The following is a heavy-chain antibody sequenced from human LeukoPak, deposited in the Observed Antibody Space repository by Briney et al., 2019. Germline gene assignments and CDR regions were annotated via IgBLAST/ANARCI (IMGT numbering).Heavy chain of an antibody. Sequence: SETLSLTCAVSGYSINSFYYWGWIRQPPGKGVEWIASISHRGSTYYNPSLKSQVTISLDTSTNQLSLKLNSVTAADTAVYYCARGRGGFAYWGQGTLVTVSS. CDR2: ISHRGST. CDR3: ARGRGGFAY. CDR1: GYSINSFYY. J-gene: IGHJ4*02. V-gene: IGHV4-38-2*01.